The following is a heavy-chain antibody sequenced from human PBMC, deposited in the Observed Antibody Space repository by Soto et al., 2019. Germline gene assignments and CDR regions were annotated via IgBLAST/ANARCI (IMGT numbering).Heavy chain of an antibody. CDR2: ISYDGSNK. CDR1: GFTFSSYA. J-gene: IGHJ6*02. Sequence: GGSLRLSCAASGFTFSSYAMHWVRQAPGKGLEWVAVISYDGSNKYYADSVKGRFTISRDNSKNTLYLQMNSLRAEDTAVYYCARDAGHAGTLRSFKEPDYYYGMDVWGQGTTVTVSS. V-gene: IGHV3-30-3*01. D-gene: IGHD1-1*01. CDR3: ARDAGHAGTLRSFKEPDYYYGMDV.